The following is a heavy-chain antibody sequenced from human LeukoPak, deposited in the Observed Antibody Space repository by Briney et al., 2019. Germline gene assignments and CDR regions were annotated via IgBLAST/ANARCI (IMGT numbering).Heavy chain of an antibody. Sequence: GRSLRLSCAASGFTFSSYGMHWVRQAPGKGLEWVAVISYDGSNKYYADSVKGRFTISRDNSKNTLVLQMSGLRPEDTAAYYCARDLHHSFWGNYLLGVDYWGQGALVTVSS. CDR2: ISYDGSNK. CDR1: GFTFSSYG. CDR3: ARDLHHSFWGNYLLGVDY. J-gene: IGHJ4*02. V-gene: IGHV3-30*03. D-gene: IGHD3-16*02.